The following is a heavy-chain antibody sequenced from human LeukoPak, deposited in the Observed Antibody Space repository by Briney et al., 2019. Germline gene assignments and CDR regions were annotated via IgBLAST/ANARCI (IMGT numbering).Heavy chain of an antibody. CDR2: IYTSGST. J-gene: IGHJ3*01. D-gene: IGHD3-3*01. CDR3: VRDSYDFWRTDGFDV. CDR1: GGSISSYY. V-gene: IGHV4-4*07. Sequence: SETLSLTCTVSGGSISSYYWSWIRQPAGKGLEWIGRIYTSGSTNYNPSLKSRVTMSVDTSKSQISLRLTSVTAADTAMYYCVRDSYDFWRTDGFDVWGRGTMVTVSS.